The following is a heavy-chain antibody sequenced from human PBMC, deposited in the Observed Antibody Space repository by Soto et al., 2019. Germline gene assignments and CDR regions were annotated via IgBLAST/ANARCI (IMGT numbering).Heavy chain of an antibody. Sequence: SETLSLTCTVSGGSISSSSYYWGWIRQPPGKGLEWIGSIYYSGSTYYNPSLKSRVTISVDTSKNQFSLKLSSVTAADTAVYYCARLQGSKVRGYFDYWGQGTLVTVSS. CDR2: IYYSGST. CDR3: ARLQGSKVRGYFDY. D-gene: IGHD3-10*01. V-gene: IGHV4-39*01. CDR1: GGSISSSSYY. J-gene: IGHJ4*02.